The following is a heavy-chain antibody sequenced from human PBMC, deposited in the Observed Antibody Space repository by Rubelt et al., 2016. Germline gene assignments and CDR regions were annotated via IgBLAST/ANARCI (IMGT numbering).Heavy chain of an antibody. V-gene: IGHV3-64D*09. CDR2: ISSNGGST. Sequence: EVQLVESGGGLVQPGGSLRLSCSVSGFTFSSYAMHWVRQAPAKGLEYVSSISSNGGSTYYADSVKGRFTISRDNAKNTLYLQMNSLRAADAAMYYCLAGTSFWGQGTLVTVSS. CDR3: LAGTSF. D-gene: IGHD1-26*01. CDR1: GFTFSSYA. J-gene: IGHJ4*02.